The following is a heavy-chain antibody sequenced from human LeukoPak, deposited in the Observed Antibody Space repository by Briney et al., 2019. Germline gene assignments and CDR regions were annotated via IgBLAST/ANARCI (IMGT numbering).Heavy chain of an antibody. J-gene: IGHJ4*02. CDR3: ARAFLVGYSPEEYFFDY. Sequence: PSETLSLTCTVSGGSISSGSYYWSWIRQPAGKGLEWIGRIYTGGSTNYNPSLKSRVTISVDTSKNQFSLKLNSVTAADTAVYYCARAFLVGYSPEEYFFDYWGQGTLVTVSS. D-gene: IGHD2-15*01. CDR1: GGSISSGSYY. CDR2: IYTGGST. V-gene: IGHV4-61*02.